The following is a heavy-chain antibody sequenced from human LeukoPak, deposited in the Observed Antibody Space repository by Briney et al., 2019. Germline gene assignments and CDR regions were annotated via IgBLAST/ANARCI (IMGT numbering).Heavy chain of an antibody. D-gene: IGHD6-13*01. CDR3: ARDLYEGSSWDY. J-gene: IGHJ4*02. CDR2: MNPNSGNT. V-gene: IGHV1-8*01. Sequence: ASVKVSCKASGYTFTSYDINWVRQATGQGLEWMGWMNPNSGNTGYAQKFQGRVTMTRNTSISTAYMELRSLRSDDTAVYYCARDLYEGSSWDYWGQGTLVTVSS. CDR1: GYTFTSYD.